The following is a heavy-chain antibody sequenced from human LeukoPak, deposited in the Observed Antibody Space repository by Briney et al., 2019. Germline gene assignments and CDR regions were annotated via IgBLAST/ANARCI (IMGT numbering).Heavy chain of an antibody. CDR2: IFHRGGT. CDR3: VREILYCSGGSCYRGPFDN. J-gene: IGHJ4*02. D-gene: IGHD2-15*01. Sequence: SETLSLTCTVSNDSISSGDYYWNWIRQPPGKGLEWIGYIFHRGGTSYNPSLKSRILFSVDTSQNQFTLKLNSVTAADTAVYYCVREILYCSGGSCYRGPFDNWGQGTLVTVSA. CDR1: NDSISSGDYY. V-gene: IGHV4-30-4*01.